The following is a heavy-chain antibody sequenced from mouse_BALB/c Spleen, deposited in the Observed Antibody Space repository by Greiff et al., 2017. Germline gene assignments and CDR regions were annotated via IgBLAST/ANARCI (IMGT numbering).Heavy chain of an antibody. V-gene: IGHV5-6*01. Sequence: VQLKESGGDLVKPGGSLKLSCAASGFTFSSYGMSWVRQTPDKRLEWVATISSGGSYTYYPDSVKGRFTISRDNAKNTLYLQMSSLKSEDTAMYYCARQSYGSSSWYFDVWGAGTTVTVSS. J-gene: IGHJ1*01. CDR1: GFTFSSYG. CDR2: ISSGGSYT. D-gene: IGHD1-1*01. CDR3: ARQSYGSSSWYFDV.